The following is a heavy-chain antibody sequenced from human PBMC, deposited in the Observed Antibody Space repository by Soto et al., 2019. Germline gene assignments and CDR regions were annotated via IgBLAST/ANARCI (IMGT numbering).Heavy chain of an antibody. V-gene: IGHV3-30-3*01. CDR2: ISNDGGDK. D-gene: IGHD3-10*01. Sequence: QMQLVESGGGVVQPGRSLRLSCAASGFTFNTYAMHWVRQAPGKGLEWVAIISNDGGDKYYADSVKGRFTVSRDNSKNTLYLQMNSLRAEDTAVYCCVRDQRWPSMEYYYGIDVWGQGTTVTVSS. CDR3: VRDQRWPSMEYYYGIDV. CDR1: GFTFNTYA. J-gene: IGHJ6*02.